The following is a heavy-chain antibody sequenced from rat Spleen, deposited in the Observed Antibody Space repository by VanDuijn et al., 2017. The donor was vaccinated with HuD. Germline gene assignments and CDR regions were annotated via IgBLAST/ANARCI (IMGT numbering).Heavy chain of an antibody. J-gene: IGHJ2*01. CDR2: ISSGGST. CDR3: TRESLPGFNSHWFVS. D-gene: IGHD1-4*01. V-gene: IGHV2S12*01. CDR1: GFSLTTNG. Sequence: QVHLKESGPGLVQSSQTLSLTCTVFGFSLTTNGVSWVRQPPGEGLEWVAAISSGGSTYYNSALKSRLSISRDTSKSQVFLKMNSLQTEDTATYFCTRESLPGFNSHWFVSWGQGVMVTVSS.